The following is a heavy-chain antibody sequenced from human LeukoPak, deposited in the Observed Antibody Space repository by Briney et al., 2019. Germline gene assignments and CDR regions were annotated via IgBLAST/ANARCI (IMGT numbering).Heavy chain of an antibody. J-gene: IGHJ4*02. CDR2: INPNSGGT. V-gene: IGHV1-2*02. D-gene: IGHD1-1*01. CDR1: VYTFTGYY. CDR3: ARIGRGISNDPIDY. Sequence: ASVNVSFMASVYTFTGYYMHWVRQAPGQGLEGMGWINPNSGGTNYAQKFQGRVTMTRDTSIRTAYMELSRLRSDFTAVYYCARIGRGISNDPIDYWGQGTLVTVSS.